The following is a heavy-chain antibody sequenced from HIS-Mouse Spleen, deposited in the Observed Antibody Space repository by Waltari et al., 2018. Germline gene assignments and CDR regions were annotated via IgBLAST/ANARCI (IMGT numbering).Heavy chain of an antibody. CDR2: IYYSGSN. V-gene: IGHV4-39*07. CDR1: AGSLSSSSYY. J-gene: IGHJ4*02. CDR3: ARLGYCSSTSCYYFDY. D-gene: IGHD2-2*03. Sequence: QLQLQESGPGLVKPSETLSLTCTVSAGSLSSSSYYWRWIRQPPGQGLEWIGSIYYSGSNYYNPCLKSRVTISVDTSKNQFALKLSSVTAADTAVYYCARLGYCSSTSCYYFDYWGQGTLVTVSS.